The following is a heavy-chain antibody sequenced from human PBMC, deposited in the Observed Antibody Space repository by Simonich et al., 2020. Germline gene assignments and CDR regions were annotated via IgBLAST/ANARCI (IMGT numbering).Heavy chain of an antibody. CDR2: ISYDGSNK. CDR1: GFTFSRYA. J-gene: IGHJ3*02. Sequence: QVQLVESGGGVVQPGRSLRLSCAASGFTFSRYAMHWVRQAPGKGLEWVAVISYDGSNKYYADSVKVRFTISRDNSKNTLYLQMNSLRAEDTAVYYCATDQTGDHRAFDIWGQGTMVTVSS. D-gene: IGHD7-27*01. CDR3: ATDQTGDHRAFDI. V-gene: IGHV3-30*07.